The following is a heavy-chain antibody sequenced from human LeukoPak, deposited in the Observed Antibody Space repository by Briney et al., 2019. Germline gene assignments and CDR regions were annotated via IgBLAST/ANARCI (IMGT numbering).Heavy chain of an antibody. CDR2: ISISGSKT. CDR3: ASLDTALLNSAY. J-gene: IGHJ4*02. Sequence: GGSLRLSCAASEFDFSSHAMTWVRQAPGKGLEWVSAISISGSKTYYADSVKGRFTISRDNSKNTLYLQMNSLRAEDTAVYYCASLDTALLNSAYWGQGTLVTVSS. V-gene: IGHV3-23*01. D-gene: IGHD5-18*01. CDR1: EFDFSSHA.